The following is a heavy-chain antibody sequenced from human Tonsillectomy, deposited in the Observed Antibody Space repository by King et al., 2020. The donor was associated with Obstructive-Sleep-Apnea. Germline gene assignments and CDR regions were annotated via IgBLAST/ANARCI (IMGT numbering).Heavy chain of an antibody. J-gene: IGHJ4*02. CDR3: ARGPYDFWSGRLFDY. D-gene: IGHD3-3*01. CDR2: INHSGST. Sequence: VQLQQWGAGLLKPSETLSLTCAVYGGSFSGYYCSWIRQPPGKGLEWIGEINHSGSTNYNPSLKSRVTISVDTSKNQFSLKLSSVTAADTAVYYCARGPYDFWSGRLFDYWGQGTLVTVSS. CDR1: GGSFSGYY. V-gene: IGHV4-34*01.